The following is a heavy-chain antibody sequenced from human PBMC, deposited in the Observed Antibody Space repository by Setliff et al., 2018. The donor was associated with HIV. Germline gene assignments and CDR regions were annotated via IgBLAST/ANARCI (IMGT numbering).Heavy chain of an antibody. CDR3: ASLTTDRFLEWLFVY. J-gene: IGHJ4*02. V-gene: IGHV4-34*01. Sequence: PSETLSLTCAVYGRSFSNYYWSWIRQPPGKGLEWIGEINHSGSTYYNPSLKTRVTISVDTSKNQFSLKLSSVTAADTAVYYCASLTTDRFLEWLFVYWGQGTLVTVSS. CDR1: GRSFSNYY. D-gene: IGHD3-3*01. CDR2: INHSGST.